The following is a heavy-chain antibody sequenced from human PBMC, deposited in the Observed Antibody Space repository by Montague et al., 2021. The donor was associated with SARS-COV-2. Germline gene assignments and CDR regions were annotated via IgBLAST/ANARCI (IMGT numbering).Heavy chain of an antibody. J-gene: IGHJ4*02. CDR1: GGSISNYY. CDR3: AGGYGSGSYSS. Sequence: SETLSLTCTVSGGSISNYYWSWIRQPPGRGLEWIGYIYYSGSTDXSPSLKSRVTISLDTSKNQFSLKVTSVTAAVTAVYYCAGGYGSGSYSSWGQRTLVTVSS. V-gene: IGHV4-59*01. CDR2: IYYSGST. D-gene: IGHD3-10*01.